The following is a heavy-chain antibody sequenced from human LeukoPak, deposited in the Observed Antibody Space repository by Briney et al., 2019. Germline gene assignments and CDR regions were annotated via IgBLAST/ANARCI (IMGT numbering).Heavy chain of an antibody. D-gene: IGHD3-22*01. CDR3: AREPQGDSSGYDAFDV. CDR1: GFTVSSNY. V-gene: IGHV3-66*01. Sequence: PGGPLRLSCAASGFTVSSNYMSWVRQAPGKGLEWVSVIYSGGSTYYADSVKGRFTLSRDSSKNTLFLQMNSLRAEDTAVYYCAREPQGDSSGYDAFDVWGQGTLVTVSS. CDR2: IYSGGST. J-gene: IGHJ3*01.